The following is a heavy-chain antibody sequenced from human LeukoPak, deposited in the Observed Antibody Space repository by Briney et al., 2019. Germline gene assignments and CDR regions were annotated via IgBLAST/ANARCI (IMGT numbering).Heavy chain of an antibody. V-gene: IGHV1-18*01. Sequence: ASVRVSCKASGYTFTSYGISWVRQAPGQGLEWMGWISAYNGNTNYAQKLQGRVTMTTDTSTSTAYMELRSLRSDDTAVYYCARDFGPIVADAFDIWGQGTMVTVSS. CDR3: ARDFGPIVADAFDI. D-gene: IGHD3-22*01. J-gene: IGHJ3*02. CDR2: ISAYNGNT. CDR1: GYTFTSYG.